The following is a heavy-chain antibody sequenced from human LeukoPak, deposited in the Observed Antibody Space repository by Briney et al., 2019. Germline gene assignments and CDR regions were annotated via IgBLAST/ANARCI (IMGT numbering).Heavy chain of an antibody. D-gene: IGHD3-3*01. CDR1: GFTFSSYW. J-gene: IGHJ4*02. CDR2: IKQDASQE. V-gene: IGHV3-7*01. CDR3: ARGVVYPAWSGPHWSDY. Sequence: GGSLRLSCAASGFTFSSYWMSWVRQAPGKGPEWVAHIKQDASQEYHVDSVKGRFTISRDNAENSLYLQMNSPRAEDTAVYYCARGVVYPAWSGPHWSDYWGQGALVTVSS.